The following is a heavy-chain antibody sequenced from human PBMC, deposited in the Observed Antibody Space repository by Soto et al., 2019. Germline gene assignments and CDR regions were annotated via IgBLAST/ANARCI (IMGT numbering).Heavy chain of an antibody. V-gene: IGHV4-39*06. CDR2: IYYSGST. D-gene: IGHD2-2*01. J-gene: IGHJ5*02. CDR1: GGSISSSSYY. CDR3: ARDKGYCSSTNCYAGNWFDP. Sequence: SETLSLTCTVSGGSISSSSYYWGWIRQPPGKGLEWIGSIYYSGSTYYNPSLKSRVTISLDTSKNQFPLKLSSVTAADTAVYYCARDKGYCSSTNCYAGNWFDPWGQGTLVTVSS.